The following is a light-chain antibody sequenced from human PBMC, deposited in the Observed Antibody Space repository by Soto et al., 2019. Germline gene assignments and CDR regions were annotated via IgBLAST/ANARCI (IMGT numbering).Light chain of an antibody. CDR2: GAS. J-gene: IGKJ4*01. CDR3: QQRSNWPPGLT. CDR1: QSVSSR. V-gene: IGKV3D-20*02. Sequence: EIVLTQSPGTLSLSPGERATLSCRASQSVSSRLAWYQQKPGQAPRLLISGASSRATGIPDRFSGSGSGTDFTLTISRLEPEDFAVYYCQQRSNWPPGLTFGGGTKVDIK.